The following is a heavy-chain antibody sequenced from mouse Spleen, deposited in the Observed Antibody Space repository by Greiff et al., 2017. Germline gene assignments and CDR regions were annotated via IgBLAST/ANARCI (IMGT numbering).Heavy chain of an antibody. CDR3: ARSLSFLLPYFDS. CDR2: IGEGSGRT. Sequence: VQLQKDGAERMKPGASVKRDCKEKGYTGTGYWREWVKQRPGQGLEWRGEIGEGSGRTNYKEKFKGKATFTADTASNTAYMPLSSLPTESSPIYFFARSLSFLLPYFDSSGQVAPLTVSS. J-gene: IGHJ2*01. V-gene: IGHV1-9*01. D-gene: IGHD2-10*01. CDR1: GYTGTGYW.